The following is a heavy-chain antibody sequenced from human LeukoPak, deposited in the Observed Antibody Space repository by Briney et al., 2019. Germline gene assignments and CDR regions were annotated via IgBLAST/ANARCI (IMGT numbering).Heavy chain of an antibody. V-gene: IGHV1-69*13. CDR1: GGTFSSYA. CDR3: ARGYGSGAVAATGGY. J-gene: IGHJ4*02. CDR2: IIPTFGTA. Sequence: SVKVSCKASGGTFSSYAISWVRQAPGQGLEWMGGIIPTFGTANYAQKFQGRVTITADEPTSTAYMELSSLRCEDTAVYYCARGYGSGAVAATGGYWGQGTLVTVSS. D-gene: IGHD6-19*01.